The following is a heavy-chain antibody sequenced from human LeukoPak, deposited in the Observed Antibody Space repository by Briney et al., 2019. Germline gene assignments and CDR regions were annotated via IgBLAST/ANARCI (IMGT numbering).Heavy chain of an antibody. CDR3: TTQRITMYRREYYYMDV. Sequence: GGSLRLSCAACGFTFSNAWMSWVRQAPGKGLEWIGRIKSKTDGGTTDYAAPVKGRFTISRDDSKNTLYLQMNSLKTEDTAVYYCTTQRITMYRREYYYMDVWGKGTTVTVCS. CDR2: IKSKTDGGTT. V-gene: IGHV3-15*01. CDR1: GFTFSNAW. J-gene: IGHJ6*03. D-gene: IGHD3-10*02.